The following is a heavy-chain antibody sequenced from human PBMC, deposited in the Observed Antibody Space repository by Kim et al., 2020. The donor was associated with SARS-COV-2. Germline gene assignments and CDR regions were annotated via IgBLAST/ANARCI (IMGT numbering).Heavy chain of an antibody. CDR1: GFTFSSYA. V-gene: IGHV3-33*06. Sequence: GGSLRLSCAASGFTFSSYAMHWVRQAPGKGLEWVAVIWYDGSNKYYADSVKGRFTISRDNSKNTLYLQMNSLRAEDTAVYYCAKTIGGYSSGWYPTYYFDYWGQGTLVTVSS. D-gene: IGHD6-19*01. J-gene: IGHJ4*02. CDR2: IWYDGSNK. CDR3: AKTIGGYSSGWYPTYYFDY.